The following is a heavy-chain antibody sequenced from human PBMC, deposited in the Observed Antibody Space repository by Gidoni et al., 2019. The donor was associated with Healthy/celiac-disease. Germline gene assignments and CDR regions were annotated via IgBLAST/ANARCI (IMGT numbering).Heavy chain of an antibody. D-gene: IGHD2-2*01. CDR1: GGTFSSYA. CDR3: ARDDCSSTSCRSLVVTAATLYGMDV. CDR2: IIPIFGTA. Sequence: QVQLVQSGAEVKKPGSSVKVSCKASGGTFSSYAISWVRQAPGQGLEWMGGIIPIFGTANYAQKFQGRVTITADESTSTAYMELSSLRSEDTAVYYCARDDCSSTSCRSLVVTAATLYGMDVWGQGTTVTVSS. J-gene: IGHJ6*02. V-gene: IGHV1-69*01.